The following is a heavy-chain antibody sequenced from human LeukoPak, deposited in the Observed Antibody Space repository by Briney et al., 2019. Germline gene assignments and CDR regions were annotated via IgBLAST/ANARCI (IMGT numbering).Heavy chain of an antibody. CDR3: ARTDDIVVVTGMDV. CDR1: GFTFSSYG. Sequence: GGSLRLSCAASGFTFSSYGMHWVRQAPGKGLEWVAIIWYDGSNKNYADSVKGRFTISRDNAKNSLYLQMNSLRAEDTAVYYCARTDDIVVVTGMDVWGQGTTVTVSS. J-gene: IGHJ6*02. D-gene: IGHD2-2*01. V-gene: IGHV3-33*03. CDR2: IWYDGSNK.